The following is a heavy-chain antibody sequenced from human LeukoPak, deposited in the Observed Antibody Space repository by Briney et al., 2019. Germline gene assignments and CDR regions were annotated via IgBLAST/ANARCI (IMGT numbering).Heavy chain of an antibody. V-gene: IGHV4-4*02. D-gene: IGHD2-21*02. CDR2: IYHSGST. CDR3: ARVLITYCGGDCSFFDY. Sequence: KSGGSLRLSCAASGFTFSNAWMSWVRQPPGKGLEWIGEIYHSGSTNYNPSLKSRVTISVDKSKNQFSLKLSSVTAADTAVYYCARVLITYCGGDCSFFDYWGQGTLVTVSS. J-gene: IGHJ4*02. CDR1: GFTFSNAW.